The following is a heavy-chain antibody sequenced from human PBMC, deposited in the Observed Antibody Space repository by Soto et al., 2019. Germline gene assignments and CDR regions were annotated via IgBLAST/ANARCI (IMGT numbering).Heavy chain of an antibody. J-gene: IGHJ6*03. D-gene: IGHD3-3*01. CDR2: INHSGST. CDR3: ARTRFFGVVPNYYYYYMDV. CDR1: GGSFSGYY. Sequence: SETLSLTCAVYGGSFSGYYWSWIRQPPGKGLEWIGEINHSGSTNYNPSLKSRVTISVDTSKNQFSLKLSSVTAADTAVYYCARTRFFGVVPNYYYYYMDVGGKETTVTVSS. V-gene: IGHV4-34*01.